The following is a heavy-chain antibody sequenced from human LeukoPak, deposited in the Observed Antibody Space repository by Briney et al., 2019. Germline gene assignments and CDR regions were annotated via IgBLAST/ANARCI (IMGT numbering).Heavy chain of an antibody. Sequence: GASVKVSCKASGYTFTGYYVHWVRQAPGRGLEWMGRINPNSGDTNYAQKFQGRVTMTRDTSISTAYMELSRLRSDDTAVYYCARDYCGGDCFPDYRGQGTLVTVSP. CDR2: INPNSGDT. D-gene: IGHD2-21*02. V-gene: IGHV1-2*06. CDR3: ARDYCGGDCFPDY. J-gene: IGHJ4*02. CDR1: GYTFTGYY.